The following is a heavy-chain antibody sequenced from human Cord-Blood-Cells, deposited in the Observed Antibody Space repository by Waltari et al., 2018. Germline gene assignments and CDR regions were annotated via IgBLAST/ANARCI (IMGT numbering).Heavy chain of an antibody. V-gene: IGHV4-39*01. CDR1: GGSNTSRSHY. CDR3: ARRVRFLEWLGDFDY. CDR2: IYYSGST. D-gene: IGHD3-3*01. Sequence: QLQLPESGPGLVKPSETLSLTCTVYGGSNTSRSHYWAWTRQPPGKGLEWIGSIYYSGSTYYNPSLKSRVTISVDTSKNQFSLKLSSVTAADTAVYYCARRVRFLEWLGDFDYWGQGTLVTVSS. J-gene: IGHJ4*02.